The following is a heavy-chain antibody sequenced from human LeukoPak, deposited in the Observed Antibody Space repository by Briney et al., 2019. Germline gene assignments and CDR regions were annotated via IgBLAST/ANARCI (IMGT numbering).Heavy chain of an antibody. D-gene: IGHD2-2*01. CDR2: IYTSGST. Sequence: SETLSLSCTVSGSISGYYWSWIRQPPGKGLEWIGYIYTSGSTNYNPSLESRVTISVDTSKNQFSLDLSSVTAADTAVYYCARQKCTSTSCLTKNAFDIWGQGTMVTVSS. CDR3: ARQKCTSTSCLTKNAFDI. CDR1: GSISGYY. J-gene: IGHJ3*02. V-gene: IGHV4-4*09.